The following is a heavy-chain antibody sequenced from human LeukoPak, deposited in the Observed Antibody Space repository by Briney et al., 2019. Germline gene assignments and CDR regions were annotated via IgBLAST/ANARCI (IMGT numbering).Heavy chain of an antibody. CDR3: ARVVAQGGSGFYGRIYYYFFMDV. D-gene: IGHD3-22*01. J-gene: IGHJ6*03. CDR1: GFTFSDYW. CDR2: VKQDGGEK. V-gene: IGHV3-7*01. Sequence: GGSLRLSCAASGFTFSDYWMTWVRQAPGRGLEWVANVKQDGGEKYYVDSVKGRFTISRDNADNSVYLHMSSLRGEDTALYYCARVVAQGGSGFYGRIYYYFFMDVWGKGTTVTVSS.